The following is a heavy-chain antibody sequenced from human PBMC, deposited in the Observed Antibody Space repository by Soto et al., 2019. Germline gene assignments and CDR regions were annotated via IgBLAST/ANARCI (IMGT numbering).Heavy chain of an antibody. D-gene: IGHD3-10*01. CDR3: TTLEESYFDY. J-gene: IGHJ4*02. Sequence: EVQLVESGGGLVKPGGSLRLSCAASGFTFSNAWMSWVRQAPGKGLEWVDRIKSKTDGGTTDYAAPVKGRFTISRDDSKNTLYLQMNSLKTEDTAVYYCTTLEESYFDYWGQGTLVTVSS. CDR1: GFTFSNAW. CDR2: IKSKTDGGTT. V-gene: IGHV3-15*01.